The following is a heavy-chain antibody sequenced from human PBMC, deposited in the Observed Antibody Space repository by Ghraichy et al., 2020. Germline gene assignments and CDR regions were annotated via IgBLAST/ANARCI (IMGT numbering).Heavy chain of an antibody. CDR1: GFTFSNYW. D-gene: IGHD2-2*01. J-gene: IGHJ4*02. V-gene: IGHV3-7*01. Sequence: GGSLRLSCAASGFTFSNYWMSWVRQAPGKGLEWVANIKKDGSEKSYVDSVKGRFSISRDNTKNSLFLQLNSLRAEDTAVYYCVREAFCSVTSCYWDLDYWGQGTLVTVSS. CDR3: VREAFCSVTSCYWDLDY. CDR2: IKKDGSEK.